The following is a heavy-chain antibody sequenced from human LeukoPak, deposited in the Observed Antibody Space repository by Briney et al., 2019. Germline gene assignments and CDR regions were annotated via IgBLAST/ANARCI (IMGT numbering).Heavy chain of an antibody. CDR1: GFTSSSYA. CDR2: ISYDGSNK. V-gene: IGHV3-30*04. J-gene: IGHJ4*02. CDR3: ARSYSSGWYYFDY. D-gene: IGHD6-19*01. Sequence: PGRSLRLSCAASGFTSSSYAMHWVRQAPGKGLEWVAVISYDGSNKYYADSVKGRFTISRDNSKNTLYLQMNSLRAEDTAVYYCARSYSSGWYYFDYWGQGTLATVSS.